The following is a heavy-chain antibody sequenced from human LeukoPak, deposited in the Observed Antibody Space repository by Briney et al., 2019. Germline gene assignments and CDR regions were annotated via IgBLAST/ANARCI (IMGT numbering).Heavy chain of an antibody. D-gene: IGHD6-13*01. CDR3: ARARKRYSSSWYFDY. V-gene: IGHV1-69*05. CDR1: GGTFSSYA. CDR2: IILIFGTA. J-gene: IGHJ4*02. Sequence: SVKVSCKASGGTFSSYAISWVRQAPGQGLEWMGRIILIFGTANYAQKFQGRVTITTDESTSTAYMELSSLRSEDTAVYYCARARKRYSSSWYFDYWGQGTLVTVSS.